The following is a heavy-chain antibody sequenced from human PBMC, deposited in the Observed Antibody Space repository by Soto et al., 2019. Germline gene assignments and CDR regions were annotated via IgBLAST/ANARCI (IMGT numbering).Heavy chain of an antibody. J-gene: IGHJ4*02. CDR1: GGSISSGGYY. CDR2: IYYSGST. V-gene: IGHV4-31*03. D-gene: IGHD6-13*01. CDR3: ARSRRAAAGTMASYFDY. Sequence: PSETLSLTCTVSGGSISSGGYYWSWIRQHPGKGLEWIGYIYYSGSTYYNPSLKSRVTISVDTSKNQFSLKLSSVTAADTAVYYCARSRRAAAGTMASYFDYWGQGTLVTVSS.